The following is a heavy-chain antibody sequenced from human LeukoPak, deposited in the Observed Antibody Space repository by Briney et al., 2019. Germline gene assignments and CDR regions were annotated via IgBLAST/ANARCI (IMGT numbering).Heavy chain of an antibody. CDR2: MNPNSGNT. V-gene: IGHV1-8*03. CDR1: GYTFTSYD. CDR3: ARVRGGPTKYYYYYMDV. D-gene: IGHD6-25*01. J-gene: IGHJ6*03. Sequence: GASVKVSCKASGYTFTSYDINWVRQATGQGLEWMGWMNPNSGNTGYAQKFQGRVTITRNTSISTAYMELSSLRSEDTAVYYCARVRGGPTKYYYYYMDVWGKGTTVTVSS.